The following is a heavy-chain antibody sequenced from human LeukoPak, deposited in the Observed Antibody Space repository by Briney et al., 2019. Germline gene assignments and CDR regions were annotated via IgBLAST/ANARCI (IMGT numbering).Heavy chain of an antibody. CDR3: ARGLGIAAAGTLFDY. CDR2: INHSGST. Sequence: PSETLSLTCAVYGGSFSGYYWSWIRQPPGKGLEWIGEINHSGSTNYNPSLKSRVTISVDTSKNQFSLKLSSVTAADTAVYYCARGLGIAAAGTLFDYWGQGTLVTVSS. V-gene: IGHV4-34*01. J-gene: IGHJ4*02. D-gene: IGHD6-13*01. CDR1: GGSFSGYY.